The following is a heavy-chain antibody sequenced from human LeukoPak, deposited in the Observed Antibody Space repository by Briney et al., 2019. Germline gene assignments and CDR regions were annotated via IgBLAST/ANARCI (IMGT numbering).Heavy chain of an antibody. CDR1: GFTFSSYG. CDR3: ARQDSSGYYYHVDY. J-gene: IGHJ4*02. D-gene: IGHD3-22*01. Sequence: GGSLRLSCAASGFTFSSYGMHWIRQAPGKGLEWVSSISSSSSYIYYADSVKGRFTISRDNAKNSLYLQMNSLRAEDTAVYYCARQDSSGYYYHVDYWGQGTLVTVSS. CDR2: ISSSSSYI. V-gene: IGHV3-21*01.